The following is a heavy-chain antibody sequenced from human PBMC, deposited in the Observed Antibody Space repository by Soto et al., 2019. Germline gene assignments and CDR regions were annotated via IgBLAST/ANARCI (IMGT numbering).Heavy chain of an antibody. V-gene: IGHV1-18*01. Sequence: QVQLVQSGAEVKKPGASVKVSCKASGYTLTSYGISWVRQAPGHGLEWMGWISDYNGNTNYAQKLQGRVTMTTDTSTSTAYMELRSLRPDDTAVYYCARDWASGYSYGPPFDYWGQGTLVTVSS. J-gene: IGHJ4*02. CDR3: ARDWASGYSYGPPFDY. D-gene: IGHD5-18*01. CDR2: ISDYNGNT. CDR1: GYTLTSYG.